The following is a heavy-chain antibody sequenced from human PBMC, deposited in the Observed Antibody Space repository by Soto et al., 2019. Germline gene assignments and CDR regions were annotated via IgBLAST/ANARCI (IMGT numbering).Heavy chain of an antibody. CDR1: GYTFTSYD. CDR3: ARAGDSGYDYGEGGYYGMDV. CDR2: MNPNSGNT. D-gene: IGHD5-12*01. V-gene: IGHV1-8*01. J-gene: IGHJ6*02. Sequence: QVQLVQSGAEVKKPGASVKVSCKASGYTFTSYDINWVRQATGQGLEWMGWMNPNSGNTGYAQKFQGRVTMTRNTALXTXYXXLSSLRSEDTAVYYCARAGDSGYDYGEGGYYGMDVWGQGTTVTVSS.